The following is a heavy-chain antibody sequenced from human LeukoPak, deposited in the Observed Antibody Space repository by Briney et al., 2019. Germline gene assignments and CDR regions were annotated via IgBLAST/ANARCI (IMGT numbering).Heavy chain of an antibody. CDR3: VKGGRYSYGPFAY. Sequence: GGSLRLSCSASGFTFSSYAMHWVRQAPGKGPEYVSAISSNGRSTYYTDSLKGRFTISRDNSKNTLYLQMSSLRTEDTAVYYCVKGGRYSYGPFAYLGQGTLVTVSS. CDR1: GFTFSSYA. J-gene: IGHJ4*02. V-gene: IGHV3-64D*09. CDR2: ISSNGRST. D-gene: IGHD5-18*01.